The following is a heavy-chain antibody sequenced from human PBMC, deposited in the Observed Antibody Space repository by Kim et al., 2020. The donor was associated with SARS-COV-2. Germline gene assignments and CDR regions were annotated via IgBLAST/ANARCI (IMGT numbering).Heavy chain of an antibody. J-gene: IGHJ4*02. CDR3: AKHDARYCSGGNCWYFDY. Sequence: SETLSLTCAVYGGSFNDYYWTWIRPPPGKGLEWIGEINHIGSTKYNPSLKSRVTMSVDTSKNQLSLKLSSVTAADTAMYYCAKHDARYCSGGNCWYFDYWGQGTLVTVSS. CDR2: INHIGST. V-gene: IGHV4-34*01. CDR1: GGSFNDYY. D-gene: IGHD2-15*01.